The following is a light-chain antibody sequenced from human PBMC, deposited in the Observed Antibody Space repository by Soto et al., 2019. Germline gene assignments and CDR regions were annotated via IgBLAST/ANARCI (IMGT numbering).Light chain of an antibody. CDR1: QSIRRS. V-gene: IGKV1-39*01. CDR2: AAS. Sequence: DIQMTQSPSSLSASVAERVTITCRASQSIRRSLNWYQQKPGKAPNLLIYAASSLQTGVPSRFTGSGSGTDFTLTISNLQPEDFAVYYCQQTYSSPRTFGQGTKVDIK. CDR3: QQTYSSPRT. J-gene: IGKJ1*01.